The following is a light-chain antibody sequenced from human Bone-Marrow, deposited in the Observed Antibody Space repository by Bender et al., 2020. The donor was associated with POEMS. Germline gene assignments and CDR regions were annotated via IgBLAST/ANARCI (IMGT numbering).Light chain of an antibody. CDR2: DVN. J-gene: IGLJ2*01. V-gene: IGLV2-11*01. Sequence: QSALSQPRSVSGSPGQSVTISCTGGNTDVGTYNFVSWYQHHPGKAPKLVIYDVNQRPSGVPDRFSGSRSFDMASLTIFGLQTEDEADYFCSSYAGSSYVLFGGGTKLTVL. CDR1: NTDVGTYNF. CDR3: SSYAGSSYVL.